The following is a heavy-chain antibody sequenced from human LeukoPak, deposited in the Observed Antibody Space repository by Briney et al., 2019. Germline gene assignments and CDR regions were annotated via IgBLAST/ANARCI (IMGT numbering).Heavy chain of an antibody. J-gene: IGHJ4*02. CDR1: GITFSSYA. CDR2: ISPSGDST. Sequence: PGGSLRLSCVVSGITFSSYAMNRVRQAPGKGLEWVSGISPSGDSTFYADSVKGRFTISRDNSKNTLYFQFHSLRAEDTALYYCAKDRILANFAGGFDYWGQGTPVTVSS. CDR3: AKDRILANFAGGFDY. D-gene: IGHD1-26*01. V-gene: IGHV3-23*01.